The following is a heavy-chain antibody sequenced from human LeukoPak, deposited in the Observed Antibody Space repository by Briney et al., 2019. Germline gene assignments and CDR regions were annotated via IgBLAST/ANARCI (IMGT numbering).Heavy chain of an antibody. V-gene: IGHV3-7*01. Sequence: GGSLRLSCVASGFTFTNYWMSWVRQAPGKEPEWVANIKEDGSETYYVDSVKGRFTISRDNAKNSLYLQMNSLRAEDTAVYYCARDGGGFPNLRGQGTLVTVSS. D-gene: IGHD3-16*01. J-gene: IGHJ4*02. CDR1: GFTFTNYW. CDR2: IKEDGSET. CDR3: ARDGGGFPNL.